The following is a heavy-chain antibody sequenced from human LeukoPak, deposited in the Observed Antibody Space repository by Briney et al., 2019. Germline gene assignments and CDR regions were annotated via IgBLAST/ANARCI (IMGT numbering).Heavy chain of an antibody. V-gene: IGHV3-30-3*01. CDR2: ISYDGRNK. J-gene: IGHJ4*02. CDR1: GFTFSSYA. Sequence: SGGSLILSCAASGFTFSSYAMHWVRQAPGKGLEWVAVISYDGRNKYYADSVKGRFTISRDNSKNTLYMQMNSLRAEDAAVYYCARAVYTSSWYDDYWGQGTLVTVSS. CDR3: ARAVYTSSWYDDY. D-gene: IGHD6-13*01.